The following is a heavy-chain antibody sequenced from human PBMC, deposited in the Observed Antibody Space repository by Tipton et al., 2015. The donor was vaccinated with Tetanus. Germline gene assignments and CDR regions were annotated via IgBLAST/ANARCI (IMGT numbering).Heavy chain of an antibody. CDR1: GGSISSGGYY. CDR3: ARGDMVRGVIWFDP. D-gene: IGHD3-10*01. V-gene: IGHV4-31*03. Sequence: TLSLTCTVSGGSISSGGYYWSWIRQHPGKGLEWIGYIYYSGSTYYNPSLKSRLTISVDTSKNQFSLKLSSVTAADTAVYYCARGDMVRGVIWFDPWGQGTLVTVSS. J-gene: IGHJ5*02. CDR2: IYYSGST.